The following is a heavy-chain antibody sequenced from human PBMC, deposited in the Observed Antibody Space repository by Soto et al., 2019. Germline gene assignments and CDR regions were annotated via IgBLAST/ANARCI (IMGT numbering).Heavy chain of an antibody. CDR3: ARDVSPGSGPSYLDAFDI. V-gene: IGHV3-7*05. CDR2: IKKDESKK. CDR1: GFTFSDYW. Sequence: EVQLVESGGGLVQPGESLRLSCAASGFTFSDYWMTWVRQAPGKGLEWVANIKKDESKKSCLDSVRGRFTISRDNARNSRXXQMDSLXVEDXALXXXARDVSPGSGPSYLDAFDIWGQGTMVTVSS. J-gene: IGHJ3*02. D-gene: IGHD6-25*01.